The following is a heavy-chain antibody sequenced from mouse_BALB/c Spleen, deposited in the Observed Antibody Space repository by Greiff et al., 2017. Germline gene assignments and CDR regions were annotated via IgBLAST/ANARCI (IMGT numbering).Heavy chain of an antibody. CDR3: TRDIGDYDGAWFAY. CDR1: GFTFSSYT. CDR2: ISSGGSYT. D-gene: IGHD2-4*01. Sequence: EVKLEESGGGLVKPGGSLKLSCAASGFTFSSYTMSWVRQTPEKRLEWVATISSGGSYTYYPDSVKGRFTISRDNAKNTLYLQMSSLKSEDTAMYYCTRDIGDYDGAWFAYWGQGTLVTVSA. V-gene: IGHV5-6-4*01. J-gene: IGHJ3*01.